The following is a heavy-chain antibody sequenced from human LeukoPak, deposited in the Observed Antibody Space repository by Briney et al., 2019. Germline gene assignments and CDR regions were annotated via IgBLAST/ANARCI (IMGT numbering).Heavy chain of an antibody. Sequence: SETLSLTCTVSGGSISSYYWSWIRQPAGKGLEWIGRIYTSGSTNYNPSLKSRVTMSVDTSKNQFSLKLSSVTAADTAVYYCAREDYYDSRGYLALLDYWGQGTLVTVSS. V-gene: IGHV4-4*07. J-gene: IGHJ4*02. D-gene: IGHD3-22*01. CDR1: GGSISSYY. CDR2: IYTSGST. CDR3: AREDYYDSRGYLALLDY.